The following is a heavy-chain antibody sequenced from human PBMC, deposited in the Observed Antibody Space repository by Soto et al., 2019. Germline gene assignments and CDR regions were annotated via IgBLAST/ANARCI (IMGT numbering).Heavy chain of an antibody. CDR1: GGSISSSNW. D-gene: IGHD3-10*01. J-gene: IGHJ6*02. Sequence: ETLSLTGAVPGGSISSSNWWSCVRQPPGKGPEWIGEIYHSWSTNYNPSLKSRVTISVDKSKNQFSLKLSSVTAADTAVYYCARARLLGMITMVRGARDYGMDVWGQGTTVTVSS. CDR3: ARARLLGMITMVRGARDYGMDV. V-gene: IGHV4-4*02. CDR2: IYHSWST.